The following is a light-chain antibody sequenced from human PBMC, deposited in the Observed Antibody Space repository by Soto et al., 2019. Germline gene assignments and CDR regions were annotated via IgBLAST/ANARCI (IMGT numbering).Light chain of an antibody. Sequence: QSALTQPASVSGSPGQWIAISCTGTSNDVGGYNYVSWYEQHPVKAPQLIIHDVTNRPSGVSDRFSGSKSGNTASLTISGLQAEDEADYYCSSYTSSSTPYVFGTGTKLTVL. J-gene: IGLJ1*01. CDR2: DVT. CDR1: SNDVGGYNY. V-gene: IGLV2-14*01. CDR3: SSYTSSSTPYV.